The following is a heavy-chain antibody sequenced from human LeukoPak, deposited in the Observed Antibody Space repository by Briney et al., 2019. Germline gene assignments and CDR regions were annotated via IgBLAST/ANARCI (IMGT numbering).Heavy chain of an antibody. Sequence: SESLSLTCTVSACSINSYYWNWVRQPPGKGLEWIGYVYYSENIYYSPSLNSRVSISVATSKKQFSLKMNSVTAADTAVYYCAAGIAGRTIDYWGQGTLVTVSS. D-gene: IGHD1-26*01. CDR1: ACSINSYY. J-gene: IGHJ4*02. CDR3: AAGIAGRTIDY. V-gene: IGHV4-59*01. CDR2: VYYSENI.